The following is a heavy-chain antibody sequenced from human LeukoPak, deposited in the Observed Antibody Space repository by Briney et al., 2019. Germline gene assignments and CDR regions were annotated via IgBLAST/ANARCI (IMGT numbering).Heavy chain of an antibody. CDR2: IYPGDSDT. V-gene: IGHV5-51*01. D-gene: IGHD6-19*01. CDR1: GYSFTTNW. Sequence: GESLKISCKGSGYSFTTNWIAWVRQMPGKGLEWMGIIYPGDSDTRYSPSFQGQVTISADKSITTVYLQWCSLKASDTAMYYCARRSPAVAARFDPWGQGTLVTVSS. J-gene: IGHJ5*02. CDR3: ARRSPAVAARFDP.